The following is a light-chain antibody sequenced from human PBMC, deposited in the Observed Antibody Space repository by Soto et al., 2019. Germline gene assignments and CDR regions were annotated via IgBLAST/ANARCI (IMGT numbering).Light chain of an antibody. CDR3: MQALQTPLT. J-gene: IGKJ5*01. Sequence: DIVMTQSPLSLPVTPGEPASISCRSSHSLLHSNGYNYLDWYLQKPGQSPQLLIYLGSNRASGVPDRFSGSGSGTDFTLKISRVEAEDVGVYYCMQALQTPLTFGGGTRLEI. CDR1: HSLLHSNGYNY. V-gene: IGKV2-28*01. CDR2: LGS.